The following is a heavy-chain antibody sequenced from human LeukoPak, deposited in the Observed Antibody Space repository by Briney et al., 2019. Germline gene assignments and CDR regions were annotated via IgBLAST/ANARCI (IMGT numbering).Heavy chain of an antibody. J-gene: IGHJ4*02. Sequence: PSETLSLTCTVSGGSISSYYWSWIRQPPGKGLEWIGYIYYSGSTNYNPSLKSRVTISVDTSKNQFSLKLSSVTAADTAVYYCAATVVTSFDYWGQGTLVTVSS. CDR2: IYYSGST. CDR3: AATVVTSFDY. V-gene: IGHV4-59*08. D-gene: IGHD4-23*01. CDR1: GGSISSYY.